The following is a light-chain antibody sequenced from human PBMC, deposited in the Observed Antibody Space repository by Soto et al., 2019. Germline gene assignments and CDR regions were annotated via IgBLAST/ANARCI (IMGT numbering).Light chain of an antibody. J-gene: IGKJ1*01. CDR2: GAS. Sequence: EIVLTQSPGSLSLSPGERATLSCRASQSIYSNSLAWYQQKPGQAPRLLIFGASSRATGIPDRFSGSGSGTDFNLTIGRLEPEDFAVYYCQQYGTLSPTFGQGAKVEIK. CDR1: QSIYSNS. CDR3: QQYGTLSPT. V-gene: IGKV3-20*01.